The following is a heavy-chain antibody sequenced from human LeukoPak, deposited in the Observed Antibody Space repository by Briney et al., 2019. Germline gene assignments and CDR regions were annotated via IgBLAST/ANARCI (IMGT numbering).Heavy chain of an antibody. D-gene: IGHD3-16*01. Sequence: GASVKVSFKASGYTFTIYGISWVRQAPGQGLEWMGWISAYNGNTNYAQKLQGRVTMTTDTSTSTAYMELRSLRPDDTAVYYCARDYVQYYFDYWGQGTLVTVSS. V-gene: IGHV1-18*01. CDR1: GYTFTIYG. CDR3: ARDYVQYYFDY. CDR2: ISAYNGNT. J-gene: IGHJ4*02.